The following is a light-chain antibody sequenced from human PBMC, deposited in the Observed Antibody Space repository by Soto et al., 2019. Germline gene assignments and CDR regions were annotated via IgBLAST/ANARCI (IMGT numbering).Light chain of an antibody. CDR1: QSVSSSY. J-gene: IGKJ2*01. V-gene: IGKV3-20*01. Sequence: EIVLTQSPGTLSLSPGERATLSCRASQSVSSSYLAWYQQKPGQAPRLLIYGASSRAAGIPDRFSGSGSGTDFTRTISRLEPEDFAVYYCQQYSISPYTFGQATKLES. CDR3: QQYSISPYT. CDR2: GAS.